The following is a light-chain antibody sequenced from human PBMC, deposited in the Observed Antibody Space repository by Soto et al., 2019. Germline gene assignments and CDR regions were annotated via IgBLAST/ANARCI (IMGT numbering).Light chain of an antibody. Sequence: QSALTQPASVSGSPGQSITISCTGTSSDVGGYNYVSWYQHHPGKVPKLMIYDVSYRPSGVSNRFSGSKSGNTASLTISGLQAEDEADYYCSSYTSSSTPVVFGGGTKLTVL. CDR2: DVS. CDR3: SSYTSSSTPVV. CDR1: SSDVGGYNY. V-gene: IGLV2-14*01. J-gene: IGLJ2*01.